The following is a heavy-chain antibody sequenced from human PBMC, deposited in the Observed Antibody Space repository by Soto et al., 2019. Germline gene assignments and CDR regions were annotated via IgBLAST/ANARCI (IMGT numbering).Heavy chain of an antibody. CDR2: ISYDGSNK. CDR1: GFTFSSYA. Sequence: GGSLRLSCAASGFTFSSYAMHWVRQAPGKGLEWVAVISYDGSNKYYADSVKGRFTISRDNSKNTLYLQMNSLRAEDTAVYYCARDLYYCSGGSCYTFAYWGQGTLVTVSA. D-gene: IGHD2-15*01. CDR3: ARDLYYCSGGSCYTFAY. J-gene: IGHJ4*02. V-gene: IGHV3-30-3*01.